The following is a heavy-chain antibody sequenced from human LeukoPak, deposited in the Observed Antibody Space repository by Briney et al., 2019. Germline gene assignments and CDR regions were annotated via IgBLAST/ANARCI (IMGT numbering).Heavy chain of an antibody. CDR2: ITGSGDST. CDR1: GFTFSIYA. J-gene: IGHJ1*01. V-gene: IGHV3-23*01. CDR3: AKRIAVAGTRYFQD. Sequence: GGSLRLSCVASGFTFSIYAMSWVRQAPGKGLEWVSGITGSGDSTYNADSVRGRFTISRDNSKNTLYLQMNSLRAADTAVYYCAKRIAVAGTRYFQDWGQGTLVTVSS. D-gene: IGHD6-19*01.